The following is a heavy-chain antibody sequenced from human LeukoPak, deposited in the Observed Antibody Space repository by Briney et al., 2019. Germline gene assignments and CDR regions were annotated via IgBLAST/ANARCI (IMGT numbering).Heavy chain of an antibody. J-gene: IGHJ4*02. CDR2: IYHSGST. V-gene: IGHV4-4*02. CDR1: GGSISSSNW. D-gene: IGHD1-1*01. CDR3: ARASHWNQLHYFDY. Sequence: SKTLSLTCAVSGGSISSSNWWSWVRRPPGKELERIGEIYHSGSTNYNPSLKSRVTIAVDKSKNQFSLKLSSVTAADTAVYYCARASHWNQLHYFDYWGQGTLVTVSS.